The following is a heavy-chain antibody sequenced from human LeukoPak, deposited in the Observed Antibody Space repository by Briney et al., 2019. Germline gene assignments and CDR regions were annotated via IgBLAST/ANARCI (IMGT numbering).Heavy chain of an antibody. CDR2: ISYDGSNK. D-gene: IGHD2-21*02. CDR1: GFTFSSYA. Sequence: GGSLRLSCAASGFTFSSYAMHRVRQAPGKGLEWVAVISYDGSNKYYADSVKGRFTISRDNSKNTLYLQMNSLRAEDTAVYYCARVLGDQQAFDYWGQGTLVTVSS. CDR3: ARVLGDQQAFDY. J-gene: IGHJ4*02. V-gene: IGHV3-30*04.